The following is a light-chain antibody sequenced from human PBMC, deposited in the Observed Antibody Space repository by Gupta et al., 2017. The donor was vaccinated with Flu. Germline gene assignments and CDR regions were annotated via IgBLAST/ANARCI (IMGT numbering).Light chain of an antibody. CDR3: CSYATASWV. V-gene: IGLV2-23*01. Sequence: QSALTQPASVSGSPGQSITISCTGTSNDVGSYNLVSWYQQHPGKVPKLMIYENKKRPSGVSNLFSGSKSGNTASLTISGLQAEDDAYYYCCSYATASWVFGGGTKVTVL. J-gene: IGLJ3*02. CDR1: SNDVGSYNL. CDR2: ENK.